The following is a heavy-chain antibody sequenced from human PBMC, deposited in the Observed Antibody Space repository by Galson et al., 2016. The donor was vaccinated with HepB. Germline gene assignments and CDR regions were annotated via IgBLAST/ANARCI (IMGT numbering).Heavy chain of an antibody. CDR2: INPYSGGT. V-gene: IGHV1-2*04. J-gene: IGHJ5*02. CDR3: ARDYGGNSGWFDP. CDR1: GYDFTGYY. D-gene: IGHD4-23*01. Sequence: SVKVSCKASGYDFTGYYMHWVRQAPGQGLEWMGWINPYSGGTNYAQKFQGWITMTRGTSISTAYMELRSLTSEDTAVYYCARDYGGNSGWFDPWGQGTLVTVSS.